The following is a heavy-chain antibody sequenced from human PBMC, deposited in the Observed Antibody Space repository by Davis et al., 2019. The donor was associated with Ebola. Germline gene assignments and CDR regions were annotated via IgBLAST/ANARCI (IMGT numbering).Heavy chain of an antibody. V-gene: IGHV3-21*01. CDR1: GFTFSSYS. CDR2: ISSSSSYI. Sequence: GESLKISCAASGFTFSSYSMNWVRQAPGKGLEWVSSISSSSSYIYYADSVKGRFTISRDNAKNSLYLQMNSLRAEDTAVYYCAREDGYCSSTSCYRLRGFDPWGQGTLVTVSS. D-gene: IGHD2-2*01. CDR3: AREDGYCSSTSCYRLRGFDP. J-gene: IGHJ5*02.